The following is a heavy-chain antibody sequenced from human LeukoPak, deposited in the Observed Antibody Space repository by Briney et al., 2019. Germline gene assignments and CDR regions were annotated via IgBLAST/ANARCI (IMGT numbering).Heavy chain of an antibody. CDR3: ARLGHSSGRYGVGSWFDP. Sequence: SETLSLTCTVSGYSISSGYYWGWIRQPPGKGLEWIGSIHHSGSTYYNPSLKSRVTISVDTSKNQFSLKLSSVTAADTAVYYCARLGHSSGRYGVGSWFDPWGQGTLVTVSS. D-gene: IGHD6-19*01. CDR1: GYSISSGYY. J-gene: IGHJ5*02. V-gene: IGHV4-38-2*02. CDR2: IHHSGST.